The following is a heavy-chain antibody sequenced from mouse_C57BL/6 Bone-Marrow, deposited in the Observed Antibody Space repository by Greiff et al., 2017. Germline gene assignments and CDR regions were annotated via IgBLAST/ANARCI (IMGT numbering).Heavy chain of an antibody. CDR3: ASPILLRPFAY. CDR1: GFTFSSYG. Sequence: EVQLVESGGDLVKPGGSLKLSCAASGFTFSSYGMSWVRQTPDKRLEWVATISSGGSYTYYPDSVKGRFTISRDNAKNTLYLQMSSLKSEDTAMYYCASPILLRPFAYWGQGTLVTVSA. V-gene: IGHV5-6*01. D-gene: IGHD1-1*01. J-gene: IGHJ3*01. CDR2: ISSGGSYT.